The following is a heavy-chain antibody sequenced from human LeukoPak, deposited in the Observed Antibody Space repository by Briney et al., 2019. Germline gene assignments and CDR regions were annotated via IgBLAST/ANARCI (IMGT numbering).Heavy chain of an antibody. J-gene: IGHJ5*02. CDR1: GGSISSYY. CDR3: ARDRPEDIVATIGVFVR. CDR2: IYYSEST. V-gene: IGHV4-59*01. D-gene: IGHD5-12*01. Sequence: SESLSLTCTVSGGSISSYYWSWIPQPTGKGLEWIEYIYYSESTYYNPSLKSRVTISVDTSKNQFSLKLSSVTAADTAVYYCARDRPEDIVATIGVFVRWGRRTLVAVSS.